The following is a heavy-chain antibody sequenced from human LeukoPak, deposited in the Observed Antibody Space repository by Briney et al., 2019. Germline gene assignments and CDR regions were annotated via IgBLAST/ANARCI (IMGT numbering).Heavy chain of an antibody. Sequence: PSETLSLTCTVSGGSINSYYWSWIRQPPGKGLEWIGYIYYSGSTNYNRSLKSRVTISVDTSKNQFSLKLSSVTAADTAVYYCARYYGGTYYFDYWGQGTLVTVSS. CDR3: ARYYGGTYYFDY. CDR2: IYYSGST. D-gene: IGHD4-23*01. J-gene: IGHJ4*02. CDR1: GGSINSYY. V-gene: IGHV4-59*01.